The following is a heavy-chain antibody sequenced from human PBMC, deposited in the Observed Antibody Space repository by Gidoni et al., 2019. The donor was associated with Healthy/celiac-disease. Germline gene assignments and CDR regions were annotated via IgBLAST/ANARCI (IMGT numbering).Heavy chain of an antibody. D-gene: IGHD6-6*01. J-gene: IGHJ6*02. Sequence: CSGSTYYNPSLKSRVTISVDTSKNQFSLKLSSVTAADTAVYYCARHHSHSFYSSSFYYYYGMDVWGQGTTVTVSS. CDR3: ARHHSHSFYSSSFYYYYGMDV. CDR2: CSGST. V-gene: IGHV4-39*01.